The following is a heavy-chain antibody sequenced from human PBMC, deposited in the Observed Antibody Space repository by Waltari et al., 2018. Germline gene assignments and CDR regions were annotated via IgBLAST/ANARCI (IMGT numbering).Heavy chain of an antibody. CDR1: GSSISSGYY. D-gene: IGHD3-16*01. V-gene: IGHV4-38-2*01. CDR2: IYHSGST. Sequence: QVQLQESGPGLVKPSETLSLTCAVSGSSISSGYYWGWIRQPPGKGLEWIGSIYHSGSTYYNPSLKSRVTISVDTSKNQFSLKLSSVTAADTSVYYCARPLPSRGMRLDFDYWGQGTLVTVSS. J-gene: IGHJ4*02. CDR3: ARPLPSRGMRLDFDY.